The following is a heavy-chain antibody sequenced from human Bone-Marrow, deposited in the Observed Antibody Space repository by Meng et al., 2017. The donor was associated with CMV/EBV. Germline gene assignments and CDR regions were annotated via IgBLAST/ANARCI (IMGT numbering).Heavy chain of an antibody. CDR1: GGSVSSGSYY. J-gene: IGHJ6*02. CDR2: INHSGST. V-gene: IGHV4-61*01. CDR3: ARETWAVEDPKEIYYGMDV. D-gene: IGHD2-2*01. Sequence: SETLSLTCTVSGGSVSSGSYYWSWIRQPPGKGLEWIGEINHSGSTNYNPSLKSRVTISVDTSKNQFSLKLSSVIAADTAVYYCARETWAVEDPKEIYYGMDVWGQGTTVTVSS.